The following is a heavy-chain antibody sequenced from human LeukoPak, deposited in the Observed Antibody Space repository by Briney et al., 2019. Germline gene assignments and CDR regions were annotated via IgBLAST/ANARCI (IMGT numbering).Heavy chain of an antibody. CDR3: ARPQYSSSPYYFDY. CDR1: GYSISSGYY. D-gene: IGHD6-6*01. Sequence: SETLSLTCAVSGYSISSGYYWGWIRQPPGKGLEWIGSIYHSGSTYYNPSLKSRVTISVDTSKNQFSLKLSSVTAADTAVYYCARPQYSSSPYYFDYWGQGTLVTVSS. CDR2: IYHSGST. J-gene: IGHJ4*02. V-gene: IGHV4-38-2*01.